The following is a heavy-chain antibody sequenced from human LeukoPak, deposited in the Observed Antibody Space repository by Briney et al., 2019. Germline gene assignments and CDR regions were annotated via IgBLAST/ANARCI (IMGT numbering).Heavy chain of an antibody. D-gene: IGHD1-26*01. Sequence: SVKVSCKASGGTFSSYAISWVRQAPGQGLEWMGRIIPILGIANYAQEFQGRVTITADKSTSTAYMELSSLRSEDTAVYYCARVVGATNSPGDYWGQGTLVTVSS. J-gene: IGHJ4*02. V-gene: IGHV1-69*04. CDR2: IIPILGIA. CDR1: GGTFSSYA. CDR3: ARVVGATNSPGDY.